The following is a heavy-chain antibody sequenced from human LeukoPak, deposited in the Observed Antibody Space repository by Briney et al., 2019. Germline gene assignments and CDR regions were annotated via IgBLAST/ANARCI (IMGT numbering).Heavy chain of an antibody. Sequence: PSQTLSLTCAVYGGSVSGFYWSCIRQPPRKGLEWIGETNHSGSTNYNPCLKSRVTISVDTSTTELSLKLSSVTAADTAVYYCARGRAVRGVIVGSWFEPWGQGTLVTVS. CDR1: GGSVSGFY. D-gene: IGHD3-10*01. J-gene: IGHJ5*02. CDR3: ARGRAVRGVIVGSWFEP. V-gene: IGHV4-34*01. CDR2: TNHSGST.